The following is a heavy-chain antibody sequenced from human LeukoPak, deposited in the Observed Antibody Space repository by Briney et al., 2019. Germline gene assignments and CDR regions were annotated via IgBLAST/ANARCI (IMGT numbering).Heavy chain of an antibody. CDR2: IYSGGST. CDR1: GFTVSNNY. D-gene: IGHD6-13*01. Sequence: SGGTLRLSCEVSGFTVSNNYMSWVRQAPRKGLEWVSLIYSGGSTYYADSVKGRFTISRDNSKNTVYLQMNSLRAEDTAVYYCARESGIAAAGTGAFDIWGQGTMVTVSS. V-gene: IGHV3-53*01. CDR3: ARESGIAAAGTGAFDI. J-gene: IGHJ3*02.